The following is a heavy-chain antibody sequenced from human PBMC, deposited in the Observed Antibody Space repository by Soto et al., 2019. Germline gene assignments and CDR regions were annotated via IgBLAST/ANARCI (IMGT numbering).Heavy chain of an antibody. J-gene: IGHJ4*02. Sequence: ASVKVSCKASGYTVTSYAMHWVRQAPGQRLEWMGWINAGNGNTKYSQKFQGRVTITRDTSASTAYMELSSLRSEDTAVYYCARGEMATIYYFDYWGQGTLVTVSS. D-gene: IGHD5-12*01. CDR1: GYTVTSYA. CDR2: INAGNGNT. V-gene: IGHV1-3*01. CDR3: ARGEMATIYYFDY.